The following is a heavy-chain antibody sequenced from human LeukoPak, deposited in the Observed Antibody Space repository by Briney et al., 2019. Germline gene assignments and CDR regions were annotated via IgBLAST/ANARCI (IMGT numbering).Heavy chain of an antibody. V-gene: IGHV4-31*03. CDR2: IDYSGST. J-gene: IGHJ4*02. CDR3: ARAPTYCSGGSCYVYCFDY. CDR1: VGSLSSGSYY. D-gene: IGHD2-15*01. Sequence: SQTLSLTCTVSVGSLSSGSYYWSWIRQHPGKGLEWVGYIDYSGSTYYNPSLKSRVTISVDTSKNQFSLKLSSVTAADTAVYYCARAPTYCSGGSCYVYCFDYWGQGTLVTVSS.